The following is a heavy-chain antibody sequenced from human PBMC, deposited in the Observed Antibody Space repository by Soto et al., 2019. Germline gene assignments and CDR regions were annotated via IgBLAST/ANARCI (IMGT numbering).Heavy chain of an antibody. CDR2: ISYDGSNK. CDR3: AKDPRPLVVVVAATQAYYYYMDV. D-gene: IGHD2-15*01. CDR1: GFTFSSYG. J-gene: IGHJ6*03. V-gene: IGHV3-30*18. Sequence: QVQLVESGGGVVQPGRSLRLSCAASGFTFSSYGMHWVRQAPGKGLEWVAVISYDGSNKYYADSVKSRFTISRDNSKNTLYLQMNSLRAEDTAVYYCAKDPRPLVVVVAATQAYYYYMDVWGKGTTVTVSS.